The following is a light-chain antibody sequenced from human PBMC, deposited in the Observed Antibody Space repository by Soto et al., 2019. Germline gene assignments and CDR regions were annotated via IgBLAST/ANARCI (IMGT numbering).Light chain of an antibody. Sequence: EIVMTQSPATLSVSPGDRATLSCRASQSVSSNLAWYQQKTGQAPRLLIYGESTRATGIPARFSGSGSGTEFTLTISRLQSEDFAVYYCQKYGSSPLTFGQGTRLEIK. CDR3: QKYGSSPLT. CDR2: GES. V-gene: IGKV3-15*01. J-gene: IGKJ5*01. CDR1: QSVSSN.